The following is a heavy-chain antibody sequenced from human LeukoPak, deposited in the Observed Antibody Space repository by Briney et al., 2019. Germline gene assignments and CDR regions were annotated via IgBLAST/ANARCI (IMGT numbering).Heavy chain of an antibody. D-gene: IGHD3-10*01. Sequence: LRLSCAASGFTFSNYYMSWIRQPPGKGLEWIGYIYYSGSTYYNPSLKSRVTISVDTSKNQFSLKLSSVTAADTAVYYCAKSIRGVTPFDYWGQGTLVTVSS. CDR3: AKSIRGVTPFDY. V-gene: IGHV4-30-4*08. J-gene: IGHJ4*02. CDR1: GFTFSNYY. CDR2: IYYSGST.